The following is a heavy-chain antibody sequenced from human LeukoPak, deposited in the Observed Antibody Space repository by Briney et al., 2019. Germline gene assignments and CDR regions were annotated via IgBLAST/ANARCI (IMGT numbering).Heavy chain of an antibody. Sequence: GGSLRLSCAASGFTFSSYWMSWVRQAPGKGLEWVGRIKSKTDGGTTDYAAPVKGRFTISRDDSKNTLYLQMNSLKTEDTAVYYCTTLLPTVVTRDYWGQGTLVTVSS. CDR1: GFTFSSYW. CDR2: IKSKTDGGTT. CDR3: TTLLPTVVTRDY. J-gene: IGHJ4*02. V-gene: IGHV3-15*01. D-gene: IGHD4-23*01.